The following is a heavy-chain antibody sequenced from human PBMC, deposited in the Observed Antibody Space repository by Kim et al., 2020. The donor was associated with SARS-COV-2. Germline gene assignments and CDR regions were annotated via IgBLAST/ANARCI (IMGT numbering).Heavy chain of an antibody. CDR3: AKRMAVNTLGNGMDV. V-gene: IGHV3-23*01. D-gene: IGHD3-16*01. CDR2: ITSGGDT. Sequence: GGSLRLSCATSGFTFSSYAMSWVRQAPGKGLEWVSGITSGGDTYYADSVKGRFTISRDNSKNMVFLQMNSLRAEDTAVYYCAKRMAVNTLGNGMDVWGQGTTVTVSS. CDR1: GFTFSSYA. J-gene: IGHJ6*02.